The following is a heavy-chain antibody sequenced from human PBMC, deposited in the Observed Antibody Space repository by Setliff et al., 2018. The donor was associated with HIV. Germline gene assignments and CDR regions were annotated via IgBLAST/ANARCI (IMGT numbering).Heavy chain of an antibody. CDR3: ARGPTRFYFDY. D-gene: IGHD1-1*01. CDR1: GGSISSYY. Sequence: SETLSLPCTVSGGSISSYYWSWIRQPPGKGLEWIGYISYSGSTNYNPSLKSRVTILVDTSKNHFSLKLTSVTAADTAVYYCARGPTRFYFDYWGQGTLGTVSS. CDR2: ISYSGST. V-gene: IGHV4-59*01. J-gene: IGHJ4*02.